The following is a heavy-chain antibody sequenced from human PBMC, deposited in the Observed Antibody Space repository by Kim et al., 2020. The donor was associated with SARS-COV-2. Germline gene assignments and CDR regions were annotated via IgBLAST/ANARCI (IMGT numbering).Heavy chain of an antibody. D-gene: IGHD6-19*01. CDR2: ISYDGSNK. CDR3: AKEEGSGYSSGWTYYYYGMDV. Sequence: GGSLRLSCAASGFTFSSYGMHWVRQAPGKGLEWVAVISYDGSNKYYADSVKGRFTISRDNSKNTLYLQMNSLRAGDTAVYYCAKEEGSGYSSGWTYYYYGMDVWGQGTTVTVPS. CDR1: GFTFSSYG. J-gene: IGHJ6*02. V-gene: IGHV3-30*18.